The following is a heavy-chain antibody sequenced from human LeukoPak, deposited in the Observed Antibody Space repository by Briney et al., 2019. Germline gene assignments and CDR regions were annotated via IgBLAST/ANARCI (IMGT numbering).Heavy chain of an antibody. V-gene: IGHV3-23*01. CDR3: AKAGGADKYGMDV. D-gene: IGHD2-15*01. CDR2: ISNTGGST. J-gene: IGHJ6*02. CDR1: GVTHSDYA. Sequence: GGSLRLSCAASGVTHSDYAMAWVRRAPGKGLEWVSSISNTGGSTFYADSVKGRFTISRDKPKNKMYLQMNSLRHNDTATYYCAKAGGADKYGMDVWGQGTTVIVTS.